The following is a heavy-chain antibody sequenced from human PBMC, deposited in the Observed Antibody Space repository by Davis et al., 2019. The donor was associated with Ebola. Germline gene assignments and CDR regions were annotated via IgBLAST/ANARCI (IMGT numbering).Heavy chain of an antibody. Sequence: PGGSLRLSCAASGFTISSYGMHWVRQAPGKGLEWVAVIWYDGSIKYYADSVKGRFTISRDNSKNTLYLQMNSLRAEDTAVYYCARDRTPPYSSTWYGYFQHWGQGTLVTVSS. D-gene: IGHD6-13*01. J-gene: IGHJ1*01. CDR2: IWYDGSIK. CDR3: ARDRTPPYSSTWYGYFQH. V-gene: IGHV3-33*08. CDR1: GFTISSYG.